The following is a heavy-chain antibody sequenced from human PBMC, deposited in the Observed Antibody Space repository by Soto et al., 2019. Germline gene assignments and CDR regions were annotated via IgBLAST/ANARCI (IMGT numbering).Heavy chain of an antibody. CDR2: IIPIRDIS. Sequence: QVQLVQSGAEVKKPGSSVKVSCKASGDTFTSYTISWVRQAPGQGLEWMGRIIPIRDISKYAQKFQGRVTITADKSTSTAFMEVSSLRSEDTAVYYCASAPLGTFGYYGMDVWGQGTTVTVSS. V-gene: IGHV1-69*02. D-gene: IGHD3-10*01. CDR1: GDTFTSYT. CDR3: ASAPLGTFGYYGMDV. J-gene: IGHJ6*02.